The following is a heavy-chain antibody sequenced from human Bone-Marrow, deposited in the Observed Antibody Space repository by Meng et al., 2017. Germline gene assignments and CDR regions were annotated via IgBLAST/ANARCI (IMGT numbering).Heavy chain of an antibody. CDR1: GYTFTSYY. Sequence: ASVKVSCKASGYTFTSYYMHWVRQAPGQGREWMGIINPSGGSTSYAQKFQGRVTMTRDTSTSTVYMELSSLRSEDTAVYYCARDLDCSGGSCYLHFDYWGQGTLVTVSS. CDR2: INPSGGST. D-gene: IGHD2-15*01. J-gene: IGHJ4*02. V-gene: IGHV1-46*01. CDR3: ARDLDCSGGSCYLHFDY.